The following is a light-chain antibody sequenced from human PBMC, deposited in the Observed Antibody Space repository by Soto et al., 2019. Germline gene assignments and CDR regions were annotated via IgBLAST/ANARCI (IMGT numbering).Light chain of an antibody. Sequence: DIQMTQSPSSVSASVGDRVTITCRASQGITNWLAWYQQKPGKAPKLLIYAASGLPSGVPSRFSGSGSGTDFTLTISSLEPEDLAVYYCQQRGTFGPGTKVDIK. V-gene: IGKV1-12*01. CDR3: QQRGT. J-gene: IGKJ3*01. CDR2: AAS. CDR1: QGITNW.